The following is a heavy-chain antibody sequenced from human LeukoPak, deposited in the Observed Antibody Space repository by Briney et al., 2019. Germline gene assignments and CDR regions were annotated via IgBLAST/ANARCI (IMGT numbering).Heavy chain of an antibody. D-gene: IGHD3-22*01. V-gene: IGHV5-51*01. CDR2: IYPGGSDT. Sequence: GESLKISCKGSGYTFSSYWIGWVRQMPGKGLEWMGIIYPGGSDTRYSPSFQGQVTISADRSISTAYLQWSSLKASDTAMYYCARLYDSSGYPVDYWGQGTLVTVSS. CDR3: ARLYDSSGYPVDY. CDR1: GYTFSSYW. J-gene: IGHJ4*02.